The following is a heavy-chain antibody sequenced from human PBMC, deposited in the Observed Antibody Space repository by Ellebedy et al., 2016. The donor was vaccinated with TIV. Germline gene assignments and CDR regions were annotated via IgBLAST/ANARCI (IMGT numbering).Heavy chain of an antibody. D-gene: IGHD1-26*01. CDR3: ARDRAYAFDV. J-gene: IGHJ3*01. Sequence: GESLKISCAASGFTFSAYTMNWVRQAPGKGLEWLSYIRLFSPSAVSYADSVKGRFTISTDSATNSLFQQMNSLRDEDTAVYYCARDRAYAFDVWGQGTMVTVSS. CDR2: IRLFSPSAV. CDR1: GFTFSAYT. V-gene: IGHV3-48*02.